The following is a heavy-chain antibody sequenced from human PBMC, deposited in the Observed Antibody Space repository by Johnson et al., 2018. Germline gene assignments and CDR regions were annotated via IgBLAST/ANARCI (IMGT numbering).Heavy chain of an antibody. D-gene: IGHD4-23*01. CDR1: GFIVNNNF. CDR2: MNGGDTT. V-gene: IGHV3-53*01. J-gene: IGHJ4*02. Sequence: VQLVQSGGGLIQPGGSLRLSCEVSGFIVNNNFMSWVRQAPGKGLEWVSAMNGGDTTYYAESVKGRFTISRDNSKNTLYLEMNTLRAEDTAVYYCARDLGKGRYFDYWGQGTLVTVSS. CDR3: ARDLGKGRYFDY.